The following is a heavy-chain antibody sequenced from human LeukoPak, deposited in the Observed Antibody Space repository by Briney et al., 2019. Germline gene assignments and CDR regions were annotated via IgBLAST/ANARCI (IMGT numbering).Heavy chain of an antibody. CDR3: VSGSSGWLYFQH. Sequence: SETLSLTCTVSGGSISSSSYYWGWIRQPPGKGLEWIGSIYYSGSTYYNPSLKSRVTISVDTSKNQFSLKLSSVTAADTAVYYCVSGSSGWLYFQHWGQGTLVTVSS. CDR1: GGSISSSSYY. D-gene: IGHD6-19*01. J-gene: IGHJ1*01. V-gene: IGHV4-39*07. CDR2: IYYSGST.